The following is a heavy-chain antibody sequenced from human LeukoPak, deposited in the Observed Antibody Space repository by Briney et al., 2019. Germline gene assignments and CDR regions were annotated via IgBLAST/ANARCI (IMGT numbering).Heavy chain of an antibody. J-gene: IGHJ5*01. V-gene: IGHV4-4*07. D-gene: IGHD2-15*01. CDR1: GFTFSNAW. Sequence: GSLRLSCATSGFTFSNAWMTWVRQAQGKGLEWIGRIYTSGSTNYNPSLKSRVTMSVDTSKNQFSLKLSSVTAADTAVYYCARDLGIAGGLDSWGQGTLVTVSS. CDR3: ARDLGIAGGLDS. CDR2: IYTSGST.